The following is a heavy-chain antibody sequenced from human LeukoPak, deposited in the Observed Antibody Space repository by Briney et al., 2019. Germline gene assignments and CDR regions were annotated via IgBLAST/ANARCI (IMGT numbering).Heavy chain of an antibody. J-gene: IGHJ6*02. CDR2: IIPIFGIA. CDR1: GGTFSSYA. Sequence: SVKVSCKASGGTFSSYAISWVRQAPGQGLEWMGRIIPIFGIANYAQKFQGRVTITADKSTSTAYMELSSLRSEDTAVYYCAVYSKVKEYYYYGMDVWGQGTTVTVSS. V-gene: IGHV1-69*04. D-gene: IGHD4-11*01. CDR3: AVYSKVKEYYYYGMDV.